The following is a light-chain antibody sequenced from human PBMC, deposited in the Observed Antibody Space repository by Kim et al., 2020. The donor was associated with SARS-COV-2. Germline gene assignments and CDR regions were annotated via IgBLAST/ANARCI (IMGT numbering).Light chain of an antibody. CDR1: QSILNN. Sequence: ILMTQSPATLSVSPGERATLSCRASQSILNNFAWYERKPGQAPRLLIYGASSRATGIPARFSGSGSGTEFTLTISSLQSEDFGFYFCYQYHKWPRTFGQGTKVDIK. CDR2: GAS. V-gene: IGKV3-15*01. CDR3: YQYHKWPRT. J-gene: IGKJ1*01.